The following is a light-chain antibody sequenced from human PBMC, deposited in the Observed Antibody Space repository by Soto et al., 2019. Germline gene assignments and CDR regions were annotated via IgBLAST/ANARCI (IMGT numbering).Light chain of an antibody. CDR2: GAS. J-gene: IGKJ3*01. V-gene: IGKV3-20*01. CDR3: HQYGSTPFP. CDR1: QGVSANS. Sequence: EIVLTQSPGTLSLSPGDRATLSCRASQGVSANSLAWYQQKLGQAPRLLIYGASSRATGIPDRFSGNGSGADFTLTISRLEPEDFAVYYCHQYGSTPFPFGPGTKVDIK.